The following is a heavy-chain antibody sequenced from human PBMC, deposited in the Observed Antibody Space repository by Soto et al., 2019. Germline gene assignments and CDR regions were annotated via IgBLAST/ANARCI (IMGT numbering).Heavy chain of an antibody. CDR3: ARDRGSYGMDV. CDR2: VSPIGTP. CDR1: GDSVSGGYY. Sequence: QVQLQESGPGLVKPSQTLSLTCTVSGDSVSGGYYWSWVRQRPRKGLEWIGYVSPIGTPYYSPSLNSRVSISIDTSKNQLSLVVRSVTAADTAVYYCARDRGSYGMDVWGQGTTVTVSS. V-gene: IGHV4-31*03. J-gene: IGHJ6*02.